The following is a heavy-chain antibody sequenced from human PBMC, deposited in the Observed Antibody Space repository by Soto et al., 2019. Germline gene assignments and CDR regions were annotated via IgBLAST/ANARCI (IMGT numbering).Heavy chain of an antibody. CDR3: ARTRGYSDYDLDY. Sequence: GGSLRLSCAVSGFIFSSFEMNWVRQAPGKGLEWVSYISEGGSTIYYADSVKGRFTISRDNARNSLYLQMSSLRVDDTAVYYCARTRGYSDYDLDYWGQGTLVTVSS. D-gene: IGHD5-12*01. CDR2: ISEGGSTI. J-gene: IGHJ4*02. V-gene: IGHV3-48*03. CDR1: GFIFSSFE.